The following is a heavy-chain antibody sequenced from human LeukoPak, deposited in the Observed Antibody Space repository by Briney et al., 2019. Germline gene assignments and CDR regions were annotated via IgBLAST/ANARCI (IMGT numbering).Heavy chain of an antibody. V-gene: IGHV3-74*01. J-gene: IGHJ5*02. CDR2: IENNGRST. Sequence: GGSLRLSCEASGFTFNNYWMHWVRQAPGKGLVWVSHIENNGRSTDYADSVKGRFTISRDNSNNTLHLQMNSLRPDDSALYYCAREDNPLWFDPWGQGTLVTVSS. CDR1: GFTFNNYW. CDR3: AREDNPLWFDP. D-gene: IGHD1-1*01.